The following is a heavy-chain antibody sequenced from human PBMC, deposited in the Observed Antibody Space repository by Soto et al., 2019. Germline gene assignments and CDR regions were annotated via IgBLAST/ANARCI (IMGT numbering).Heavy chain of an antibody. CDR2: ISAYNGNT. CDR1: GYTFTSYG. Sequence: ASVKVSCKASGYTFTSYGISWVRQAPGQGLEWMGWISAYNGNTNYAQKPQGRVTMTTDTSTSTAYMELRSLRSDDTAVYYCAREKLYCGGDCYSDYWGQGTLVTVSS. J-gene: IGHJ4*02. CDR3: AREKLYCGGDCYSDY. V-gene: IGHV1-18*04. D-gene: IGHD2-21*02.